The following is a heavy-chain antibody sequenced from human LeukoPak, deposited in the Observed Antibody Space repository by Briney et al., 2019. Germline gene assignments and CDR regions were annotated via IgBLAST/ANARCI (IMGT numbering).Heavy chain of an antibody. J-gene: IGHJ5*02. CDR3: AKDSGDSSGWLP. CDR1: GFTFSSYA. CDR2: ISGSGGTT. D-gene: IGHD6-19*01. Sequence: SGGSLRLSCAASGFTFSSYAMSWVRQAPGKGLEWVSTISGSGGTTYYADSVKGRFTISRDNSKNTLYLQMNSLRAEDTAVYYCAKDSGDSSGWLPWGQGTLVTVSS. V-gene: IGHV3-23*01.